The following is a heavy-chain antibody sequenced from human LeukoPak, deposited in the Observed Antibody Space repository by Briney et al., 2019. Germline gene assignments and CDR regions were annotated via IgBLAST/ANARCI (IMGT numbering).Heavy chain of an antibody. CDR3: AKQFLGYKELDI. J-gene: IGHJ3*02. D-gene: IGHD1-1*01. Sequence: PGGSLRLSCAASGFTFSGYAMSWVRQAPGKGLEWVSAISGSGGSTYYADSVKGRFTISRDNSKNTLYLQMNSLRDEDTAVYYCAKQFLGYKELDIWGQGTMVTVSS. CDR2: ISGSGGST. V-gene: IGHV3-23*01. CDR1: GFTFSGYA.